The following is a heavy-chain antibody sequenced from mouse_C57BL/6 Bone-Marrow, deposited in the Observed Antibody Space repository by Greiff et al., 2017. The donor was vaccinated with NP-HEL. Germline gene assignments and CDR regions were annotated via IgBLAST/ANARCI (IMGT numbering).Heavy chain of an antibody. CDR2: INPYNGGT. Sequence: EVQLVESGPVLVKPGASVKMSCKASGYTFTDYYMNWVKQSHGKSLEWIGVINPYNGGTSYKQKFKGKATLTVDKSSSTAYMELNSLTSEDSAVYYCARSWGWLLLWGTGTTVTVSS. D-gene: IGHD2-3*01. J-gene: IGHJ1*03. CDR3: ARSWGWLLL. V-gene: IGHV1-19*01. CDR1: GYTFTDYY.